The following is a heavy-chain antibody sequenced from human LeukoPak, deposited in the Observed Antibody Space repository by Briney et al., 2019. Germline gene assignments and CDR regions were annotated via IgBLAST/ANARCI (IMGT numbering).Heavy chain of an antibody. CDR1: GFTFSNFA. CDR3: ATDQERDPSCYYVI. CDR2: ISDSGDGT. V-gene: IGHV3-23*01. D-gene: IGHD3-22*01. J-gene: IGHJ4*02. Sequence: PGGSLRLSCAASGFTFSNFAMSWVRQAPGKGLEGVSPISDSGDGTYYADAVKGRFTISRDNSKNTLFLQMNSLRDDDTAVYYCATDQERDPSCYYVIGGQGSLVTVSS.